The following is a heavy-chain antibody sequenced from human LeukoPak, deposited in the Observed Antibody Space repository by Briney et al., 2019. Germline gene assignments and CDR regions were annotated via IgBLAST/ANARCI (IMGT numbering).Heavy chain of an antibody. CDR1: GFTFSSYG. D-gene: IGHD2-15*01. CDR2: IRYDGSNK. J-gene: IGHJ4*02. V-gene: IGHV3-30*02. CDR3: AKPVQRYCSGGSCYASYFDY. Sequence: PGGSLRLSXAASGFTFSSYGMHWVRQAPGKGLEWVAFIRYDGSNKYYADSVKGRFTISRDNSKNTLYLQMNSLRAEDTAVYYCAKPVQRYCSGGSCYASYFDYWGQGTLVTVSS.